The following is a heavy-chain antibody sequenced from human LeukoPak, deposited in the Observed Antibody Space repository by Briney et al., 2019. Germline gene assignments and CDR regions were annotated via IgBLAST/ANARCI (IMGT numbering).Heavy chain of an antibody. Sequence: GGSLRLSCAASGFTFSSYGMHWVRQAPEKGLEYVSAISSTGGSTYYADSVEGRFTISRDNSKNTLYLQMGSLRGEDTAVYYCARGGAAAGTGGNDRWGQGTLVIVSS. J-gene: IGHJ5*02. CDR2: ISSTGGST. CDR3: ARGGAAAGTGGNDR. D-gene: IGHD6-13*01. CDR1: GFTFSSYG. V-gene: IGHV3-64*02.